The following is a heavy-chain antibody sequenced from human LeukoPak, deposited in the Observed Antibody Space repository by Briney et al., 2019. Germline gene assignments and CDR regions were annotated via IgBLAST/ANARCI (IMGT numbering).Heavy chain of an antibody. CDR1: GGSISSSSYY. V-gene: IGHV4-39*01. J-gene: IGHJ4*02. CDR2: IYYSGST. CDR3: AVKEWLIHLYGGYFDY. Sequence: PSETLSLTCTVSGGSISSSSYYWGWIRQPPRKGLEWIGSIYYSGSTYYNPSLKSRVTISVDTSKNQFSLKLSSVTAADTAVYYCAVKEWLIHLYGGYFDYWGQGTLVTVSS. D-gene: IGHD3-3*01.